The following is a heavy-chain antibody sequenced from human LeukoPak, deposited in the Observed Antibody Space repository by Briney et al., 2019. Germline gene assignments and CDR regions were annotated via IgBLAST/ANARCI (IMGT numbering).Heavy chain of an antibody. CDR2: ISGSGGST. J-gene: IGHJ3*02. CDR3: AKPSGPGWKTDAFDI. D-gene: IGHD6-19*01. CDR1: GFTFSSYA. V-gene: IGHV3-23*01. Sequence: GGSLRLSRAASGFTFSSYAMSWVRQAPGKGLEWVSAISGSGGSTYYADSVKGRFTISRDNSKNTLYLQMNSLRAEDTAVYYCAKPSGPGWKTDAFDIWGQGTMVTVSS.